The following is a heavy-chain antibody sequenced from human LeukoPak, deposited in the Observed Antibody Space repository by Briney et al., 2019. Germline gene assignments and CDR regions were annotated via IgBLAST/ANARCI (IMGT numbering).Heavy chain of an antibody. D-gene: IGHD2-15*01. Sequence: GGSLRLSCAASGFTFSSYAMSWVRQAPGKGLEWVSAISGGGGSTYYADSVKGRFTISRDNSKNTLYLQMNSLRAEDTAVYYCAKGATRRGRSTPYYFDYWGQGTLVTVSS. CDR3: AKGATRRGRSTPYYFDY. CDR2: ISGGGGST. J-gene: IGHJ4*02. V-gene: IGHV3-23*01. CDR1: GFTFSSYA.